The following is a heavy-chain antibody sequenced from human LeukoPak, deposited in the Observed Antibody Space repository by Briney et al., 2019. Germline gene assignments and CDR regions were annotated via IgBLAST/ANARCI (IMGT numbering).Heavy chain of an antibody. J-gene: IGHJ6*02. CDR3: ARPSGIWNYYYGMDV. V-gene: IGHV4-4*02. D-gene: IGHD3-3*01. CDR2: IYHSGST. Sequence: PSGTLSLTCAVSGDSISSSNWWSWVRQPPGKGLEWIGEIYHSGSTNYNPSLKSRVTISVDKSKNQFSLKLSSVTAADTAVYYCARPSGIWNYYYGMDVWGQGTTVTVSS. CDR1: GDSISSSNW.